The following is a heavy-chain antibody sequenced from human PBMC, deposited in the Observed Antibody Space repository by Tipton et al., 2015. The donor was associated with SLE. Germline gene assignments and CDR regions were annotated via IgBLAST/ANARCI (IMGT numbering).Heavy chain of an antibody. D-gene: IGHD6-6*01. CDR2: IKHDGSEI. V-gene: IGHV3-7*01. Sequence: SLRLSCVATGFTFSSYWMSWVRQAPGKGLEWVANIKHDGSEIYYVDSVKGRFNISRDNAKKSLYLQMNSLRAEDTAVYYCARDSAPYSSSARRFDYWGQGTLVTVSS. J-gene: IGHJ4*02. CDR1: GFTFSSYW. CDR3: ARDSAPYSSSARRFDY.